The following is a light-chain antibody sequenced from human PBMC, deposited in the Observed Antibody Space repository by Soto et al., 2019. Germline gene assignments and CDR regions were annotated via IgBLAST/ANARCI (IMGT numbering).Light chain of an antibody. CDR1: QSVSSN. V-gene: IGKV3-15*01. Sequence: EIVMTQSPATLSVSPGERATLSCRASQSVSSNLAWYQQKPGQVPRLLIYGAFIRATGIPARFSGSGSGTEFTLTISSLQSEDFAVYYSQQYNNRPPFTFGPGTKVDIK. CDR3: QQYNNRPPFT. J-gene: IGKJ3*01. CDR2: GAF.